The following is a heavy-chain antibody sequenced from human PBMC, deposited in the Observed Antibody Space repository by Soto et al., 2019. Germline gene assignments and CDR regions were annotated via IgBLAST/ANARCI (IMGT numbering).Heavy chain of an antibody. CDR2: IGTAGDT. V-gene: IGHV3-13*04. J-gene: IGHJ4*02. CDR1: GFTFSSYD. CDR3: ARAGYGDYRFDY. D-gene: IGHD4-17*01. Sequence: EVQLVESGGGLVQPGGSLRLSCAASGFTFSSYDMHWVRQATGKGLEWVSAIGTAGDTYYPGSVKGRFTISRENAKNSLYLQMNSLRAGDTAVYYCARAGYGDYRFDYWGQGSLVTVSS.